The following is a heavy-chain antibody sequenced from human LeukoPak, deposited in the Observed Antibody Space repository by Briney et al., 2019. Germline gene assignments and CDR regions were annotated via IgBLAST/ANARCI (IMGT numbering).Heavy chain of an antibody. J-gene: IGHJ3*02. CDR2: INSDGSST. CDR1: GFIFSSYW. CDR3: ARERDYYDSSGYYVGGAFDI. V-gene: IGHV3-74*01. Sequence: GGSLRLSCAASGFIFSSYWMHWVRQAPGKGLVWFSRINSDGSSTSYADSVKGRFTISRDNAKNTLYLQMNSLRAEDTAVYYCARERDYYDSSGYYVGGAFDIWGQGTMVAVSS. D-gene: IGHD3-22*01.